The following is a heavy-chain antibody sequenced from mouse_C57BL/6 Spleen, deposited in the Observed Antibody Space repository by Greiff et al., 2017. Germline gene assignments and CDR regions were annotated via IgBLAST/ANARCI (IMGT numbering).Heavy chain of an antibody. V-gene: IGHV5-17*01. Sequence: EVHLVESGGGLVKPGGSLKLSCAASGFTFSDYGMHWVRQAPEKGLEWVAYISSGRSTIYYADTVKGRFTISRDNAKKTLFLQMTSRRSEDTAMYYCAGYYAWFSYWGQGTLVTVSA. CDR3: AGYYAWFSY. D-gene: IGHD2-3*01. J-gene: IGHJ3*01. CDR1: GFTFSDYG. CDR2: ISSGRSTI.